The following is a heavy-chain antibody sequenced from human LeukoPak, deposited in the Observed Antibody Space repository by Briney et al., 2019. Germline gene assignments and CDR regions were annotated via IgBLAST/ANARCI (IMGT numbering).Heavy chain of an antibody. J-gene: IGHJ2*01. CDR2: ISYDGSNK. CDR1: GFTFSSYG. Sequence: QPGGSLRLSCAASGFTFSSYGMHWVRQAPGKGLEWVAVISYDGSNKYYADSVKGRFTISRDNSKNTLYLQMNSLRAEDTAVYYCARDPGGVVVIAIRRGYFDLWGRGTLVTVSS. CDR3: ARDPGGVVVIAIRRGYFDL. V-gene: IGHV3-30*03. D-gene: IGHD2-21*01.